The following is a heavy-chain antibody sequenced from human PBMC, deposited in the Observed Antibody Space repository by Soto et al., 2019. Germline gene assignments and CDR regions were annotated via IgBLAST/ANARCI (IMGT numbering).Heavy chain of an antibody. V-gene: IGHV3-21*01. D-gene: IGHD6-6*01. J-gene: IGHJ6*02. CDR3: ARNESSNIYGMDV. CDR2: ISRSSFSI. CDR1: GFTFSSYS. Sequence: PGGSLRLSCAASGFTFSSYSMNWVRQAPGKGLEWVSCISRSSFSINYADSVKGRFSIARDNAQNSLHLQMNNLRAEDTAVYYCARNESSNIYGMDVWGQGTTVTVSS.